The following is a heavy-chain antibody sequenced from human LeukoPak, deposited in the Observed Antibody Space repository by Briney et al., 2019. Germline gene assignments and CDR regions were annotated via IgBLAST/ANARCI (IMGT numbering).Heavy chain of an antibody. D-gene: IGHD3-16*01. J-gene: IGHJ4*02. CDR3: GRAGFGELYPYVDS. V-gene: IGHV3-30*04. Sequence: GGSLRLSCAASGFAVSRSAMHWVRQAPGKGLEWEALISYDGGNEYYGDSVKGRFTVSRDNSKNTLYLQMSSLRADDTAVYYCGRAGFGELYPYVDSWGQGALVTVSS. CDR1: GFAVSRSA. CDR2: ISYDGGNE.